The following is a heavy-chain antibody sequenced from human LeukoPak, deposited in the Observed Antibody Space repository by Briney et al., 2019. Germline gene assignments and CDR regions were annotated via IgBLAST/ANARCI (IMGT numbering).Heavy chain of an antibody. CDR3: AVSPTHDSSGYYYETSIDY. CDR2: IIPIFGTA. V-gene: IGHV1-69*05. Sequence: SVKVSCKASGGTFSSYAISWVRQAPGQGLEWMGRIIPIFGTANYAQKFQGRVTITTDESTSTAYMELSSLRSKDTAVYYCAVSPTHDSSGYYYETSIDYWGQGTLVTVSS. J-gene: IGHJ4*02. D-gene: IGHD3-22*01. CDR1: GGTFSSYA.